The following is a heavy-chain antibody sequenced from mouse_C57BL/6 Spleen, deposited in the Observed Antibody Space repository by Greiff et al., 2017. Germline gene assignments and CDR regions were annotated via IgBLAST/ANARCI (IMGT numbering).Heavy chain of an antibody. Sequence: EVKLLESGAELVRPGASVKLSCTASGFNIKDDYMHWVKQRPEQGLEWIGWIDPENGDTEYASKFQGKATITADTSSNTAYLQLSSLTSEDTAVYYCTTDDRYAMDYWGQGTSGTVSS. J-gene: IGHJ4*01. CDR3: TTDDRYAMDY. V-gene: IGHV14-4*01. CDR1: GFNIKDDY. CDR2: IDPENGDT.